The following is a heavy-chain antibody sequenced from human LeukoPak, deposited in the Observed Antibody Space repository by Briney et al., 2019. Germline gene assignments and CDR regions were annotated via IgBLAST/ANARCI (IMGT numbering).Heavy chain of an antibody. J-gene: IGHJ6*03. V-gene: IGHV4-61*02. CDR2: IYTSGST. CDR3: ARVIMGGSQYYYYYMDV. Sequence: PSETLSLTCTVSGGSISSGSYYWSWIRQPAGKGLEWIGRIYTSGSTNYNPSLKSRVTISVDTSKNQFSLKLSSVTAADTAVYYCARVIMGGSQYYYYYMDVWGKGTTVTVSS. CDR1: GGSISSGSYY. D-gene: IGHD2-8*01.